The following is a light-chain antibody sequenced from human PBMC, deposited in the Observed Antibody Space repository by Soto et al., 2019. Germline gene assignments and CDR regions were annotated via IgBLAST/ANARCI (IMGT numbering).Light chain of an antibody. V-gene: IGKV3-20*01. CDR2: AAS. CDR3: QLYGSSPPRYT. Sequence: EIVLTQSPGTLYLSPGERATLSCRASQSVSSNYLAWYQQKRGQAPRLLIYAASARATGIPDRFSGSGSGTDFTLTISRPEPDDFAVYFCQLYGSSPPRYTFAQGTKLEIK. CDR1: QSVSSNY. J-gene: IGKJ2*01.